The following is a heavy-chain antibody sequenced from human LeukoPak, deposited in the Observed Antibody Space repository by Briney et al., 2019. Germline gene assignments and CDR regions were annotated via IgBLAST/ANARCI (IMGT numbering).Heavy chain of an antibody. CDR1: GGSINSGGYF. CDR2: IYHSGST. Sequence: SQTLSLTCSVSGGSINSGGYFWSWIRQPPGKALEWIGYIYHSGSTYYNPSLKNRVTISVDRSKNQFSLKLSSVTAADTAVYYCASIYCSGGSCYFDYWGQGTLVTVSS. D-gene: IGHD2-15*01. J-gene: IGHJ4*02. CDR3: ASIYCSGGSCYFDY. V-gene: IGHV4-30-2*01.